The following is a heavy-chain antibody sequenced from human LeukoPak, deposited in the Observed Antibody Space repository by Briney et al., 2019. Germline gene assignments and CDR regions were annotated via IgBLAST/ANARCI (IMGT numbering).Heavy chain of an antibody. CDR3: VPKCNEGY. CDR2: ISPNGDNT. J-gene: IGHJ4*02. D-gene: IGHD1-20*01. Sequence: PGGSLRLSCSASGFRFSAYAMHWVRQAPGKGLEYVSAISPNGDNTYYADSVRGRFSISRDNTKNTLYLQMNSLRPEDTAVYYCVPKCNEGYWGQGTLVTVSS. V-gene: IGHV3-64D*06. CDR1: GFRFSAYA.